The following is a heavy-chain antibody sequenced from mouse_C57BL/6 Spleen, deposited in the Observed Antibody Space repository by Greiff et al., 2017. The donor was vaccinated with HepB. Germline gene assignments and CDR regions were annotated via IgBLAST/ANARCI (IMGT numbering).Heavy chain of an antibody. Sequence: EVQGVESGGGLVQPGGSLKLSCAASGFTFSDYYMYWVRQTPEKRLEWVAYISNGGGSTYYPDTVKGRFTISRDNAKNTRYLQMSRLKSEDTAMYYCARHEGYYAMDYWGQGTSVTVSS. CDR2: ISNGGGST. CDR3: ARHEGYYAMDY. J-gene: IGHJ4*01. CDR1: GFTFSDYY. V-gene: IGHV5-12*01.